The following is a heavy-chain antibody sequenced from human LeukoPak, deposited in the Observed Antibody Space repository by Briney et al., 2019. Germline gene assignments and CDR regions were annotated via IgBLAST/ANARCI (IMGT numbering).Heavy chain of an antibody. Sequence: GGSLRLSCAASGFTFSSYRMHWVRQAPGKGLVWVSRINSDGSSTSYADSVKGRFTISRDNAKNTLYLQMNSLRAEDTAVYYCARVNGGSFDLAYYGMDVWGQGTTVTVSS. CDR1: GFTFSSYR. J-gene: IGHJ6*02. CDR2: INSDGSST. CDR3: ARVNGGSFDLAYYGMDV. V-gene: IGHV3-74*01. D-gene: IGHD1-26*01.